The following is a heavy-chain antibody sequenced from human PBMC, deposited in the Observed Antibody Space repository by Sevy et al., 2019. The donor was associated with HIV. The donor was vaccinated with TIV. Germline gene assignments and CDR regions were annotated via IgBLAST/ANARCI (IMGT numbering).Heavy chain of an antibody. D-gene: IGHD6-13*01. CDR3: AKDLAGPGRRYFDF. V-gene: IGHV3-30*02. CDR1: GFTFSNFG. J-gene: IGHJ4*02. CDR2: IRYDGSDK. Sequence: GSLKISCTASGFTFSNFGMHWVRQVPGKGLEWVTFIRYDGSDKYYAASVKGRFTISRDDSKNTLYLQMDSLRPEDTAIYYCAKDLAGPGRRYFDFWGQGALVTVSS.